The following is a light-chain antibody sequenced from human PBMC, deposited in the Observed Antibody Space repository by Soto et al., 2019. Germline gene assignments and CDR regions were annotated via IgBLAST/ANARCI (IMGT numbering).Light chain of an antibody. CDR3: QQYNERPPWT. Sequence: EIVMTQSPATLSVSPGASVTLSCRASLTMNNNIAWYQHKPGQAPRHLIFGASSRATGVPGRFSGSGFGTEFTLSISSLQSEDVAVYYCQQYNERPPWTFGQGTTVEMK. CDR2: GAS. V-gene: IGKV3-15*01. CDR1: LTMNNN. J-gene: IGKJ1*01.